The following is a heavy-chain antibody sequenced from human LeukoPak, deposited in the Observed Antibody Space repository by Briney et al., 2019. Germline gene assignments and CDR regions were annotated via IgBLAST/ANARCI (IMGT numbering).Heavy chain of an antibody. CDR2: IYYSGST. CDR1: GGSISSYY. V-gene: IGHV4-59*01. J-gene: IGHJ2*01. CDR3: ARRGPVRYFDL. Sequence: SETLSLTCTVSGGSISSYYWSWIRQLPGKGPEWIGYIYYSGSTNYNPSLKSRVTISVDTSKNQFSLKLSSVTAADTAVYYCARRGPVRYFDLWGRGTLVTVSS.